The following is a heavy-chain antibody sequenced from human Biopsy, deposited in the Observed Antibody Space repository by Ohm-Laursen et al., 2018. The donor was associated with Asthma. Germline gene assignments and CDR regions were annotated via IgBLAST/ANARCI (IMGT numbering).Heavy chain of an antibody. J-gene: IGHJ3*02. CDR2: INASNGNT. V-gene: IGHV1-3*01. CDR1: GYTFINYA. Sequence: SVKVSCKASGYTFINYAIHWVRQAPGQRLEWMGWINASNGNTKYSQKFQGRVTISRDTSASTAYMDLSSLRSEDTAVYYCARTYYDFLTGQVNDAFDMWGQGTMVTVSS. CDR3: ARTYYDFLTGQVNDAFDM. D-gene: IGHD3-9*01.